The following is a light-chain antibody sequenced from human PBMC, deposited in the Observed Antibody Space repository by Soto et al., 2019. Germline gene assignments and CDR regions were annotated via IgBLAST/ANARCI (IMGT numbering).Light chain of an antibody. V-gene: IGKV1-39*01. Sequence: DIQMTQSPSSLSASVGDRVTITCRASQNIDIFLSWYHQKPGRAPNLLIYGASNRATGIPARFSGSGSGTDFTLTISSLEPEDYAIYYCQQRNNWPWTFGQGTKVDI. J-gene: IGKJ1*01. CDR3: QQRNNWPWT. CDR1: QNIDIF. CDR2: GAS.